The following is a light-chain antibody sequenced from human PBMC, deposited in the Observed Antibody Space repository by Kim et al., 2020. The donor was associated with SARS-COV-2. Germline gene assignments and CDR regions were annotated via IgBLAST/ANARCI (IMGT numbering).Light chain of an antibody. CDR2: YDS. J-gene: IGLJ3*02. Sequence: APGKTARLTCGGNNIGSKRVPWSQHSPGQAPVLVIYYDSDRPSGIPERFSGSNSGNTATLTISRVEAGDEADYYCQVWDSSSDHRVFGGGTQLTVL. CDR1: NIGSKR. V-gene: IGLV3-21*04. CDR3: QVWDSSSDHRV.